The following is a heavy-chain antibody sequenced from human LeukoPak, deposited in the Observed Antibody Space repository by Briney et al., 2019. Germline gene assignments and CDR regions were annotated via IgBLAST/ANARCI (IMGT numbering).Heavy chain of an antibody. J-gene: IGHJ6*02. V-gene: IGHV1-69*13. CDR1: GGTFSSYA. D-gene: IGHD6-19*01. CDR2: IIPIFGTA. CDR3: ALRAVADPYYYGMDV. Sequence: ASVKVSCKASGGTFSSYAISWVRQAPGQGLEWMGGIIPIFGTANYAQKFQGRVTITADESTSTAYMELSSLRSEDTAVYYSALRAVADPYYYGMDVWGQGTTVTVSS.